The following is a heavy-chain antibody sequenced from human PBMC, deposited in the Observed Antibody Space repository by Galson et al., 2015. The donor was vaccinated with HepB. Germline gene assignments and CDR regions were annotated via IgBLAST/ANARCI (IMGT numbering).Heavy chain of an antibody. CDR3: ARASMVRGVITSYYYYYGMDV. J-gene: IGHJ6*02. CDR1: GLSFSHYA. CDR2: ISYDGSNK. V-gene: IGHV3-30*04. D-gene: IGHD3-10*01. Sequence: SLRLSCAGSGLSFSHYAVSWVRQAPGKGLEWVAVISYDGSNKYYADSVRGRFTISRDNSKNTLYLQMNSLRGEDTAVYYCARASMVRGVITSYYYYYGMDVWGQGTTVTVSS.